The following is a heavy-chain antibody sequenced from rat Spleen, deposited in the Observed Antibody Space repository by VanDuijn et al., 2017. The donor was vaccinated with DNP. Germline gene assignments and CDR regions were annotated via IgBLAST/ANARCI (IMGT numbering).Heavy chain of an antibody. D-gene: IGHD4-3*01. V-gene: IGHV5-25*01. J-gene: IGHJ2*01. CDR1: GFSFSNYD. Sequence: EVQLVESGGGLVQPGRSLKLSCAASGFSFSNYDMAWVRQAPTKGLEWVATITNSGGSTYWRDSVKGRFTISRDNAKSTLYLQMNSLRSEDMATYYCIRWNSGHFDYWGQGVMVTVSS. CDR3: IRWNSGHFDY. CDR2: ITNSGGST.